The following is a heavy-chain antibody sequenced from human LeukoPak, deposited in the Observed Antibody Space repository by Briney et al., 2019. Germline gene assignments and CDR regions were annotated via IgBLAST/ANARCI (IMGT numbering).Heavy chain of an antibody. D-gene: IGHD2-15*01. Sequence: PGGSLRLSCAASGFTFSNYGLSWVRQAPGKGLEWVSGITGSGGSTYYADSVKGRFTISRDNAKNSLYLQMNSLRAEDTAVYYCARDRCSGGSCYLDYWGQGTLVTVSS. J-gene: IGHJ4*02. CDR2: ITGSGGST. V-gene: IGHV3-23*01. CDR1: GFTFSNYG. CDR3: ARDRCSGGSCYLDY.